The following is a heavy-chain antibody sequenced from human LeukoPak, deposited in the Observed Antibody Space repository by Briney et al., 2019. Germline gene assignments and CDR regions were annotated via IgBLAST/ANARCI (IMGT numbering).Heavy chain of an antibody. CDR2: IYPGDSDI. CDR3: ATTQRGMITGFDY. Sequence: GESLKISCKGSGYRFTSYWIGWVRQMPGKGLEWMGIIYPGDSDIRYSPSFQGQVTISADKSISTAYLHWSSLKASDTAMYYCATTQRGMITGFDYWGQGTLVTVSS. J-gene: IGHJ4*02. CDR1: GYRFTSYW. D-gene: IGHD3-16*01. V-gene: IGHV5-51*01.